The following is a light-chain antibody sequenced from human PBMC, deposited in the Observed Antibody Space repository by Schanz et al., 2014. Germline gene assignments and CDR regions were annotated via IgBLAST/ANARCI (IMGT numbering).Light chain of an antibody. J-gene: IGLJ3*02. Sequence: QSVLSQPRSVSGSPGQSITISCTGTSSDVGTSDRVSWYQHRPGEPPELLIHHVNQRPSWVPYRFSGSKSGKTASLTISGLQADDEADYYCCSYAGGHSWIFGEGTKLTVL. V-gene: IGLV2-11*01. CDR1: SSDVGTSDR. CDR2: HVN. CDR3: CSYAGGHSWI.